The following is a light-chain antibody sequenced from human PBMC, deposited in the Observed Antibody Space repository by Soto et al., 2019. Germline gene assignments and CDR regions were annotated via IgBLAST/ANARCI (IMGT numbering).Light chain of an antibody. V-gene: IGLV1-40*01. CDR2: GNS. CDR1: SSYIGAGYD. J-gene: IGLJ3*02. CDR3: QAYDSSLSGSV. Sequence: QSVLTQPPSVSGAPGQRVTISCTGSSSYIGAGYDVHWYQQLPGTAPKLLIYGNSNRPSGVPDRFSGSKSGTSASLAITGLKAEEEADYACQAYDSSLSGSVFGGGTKLTVL.